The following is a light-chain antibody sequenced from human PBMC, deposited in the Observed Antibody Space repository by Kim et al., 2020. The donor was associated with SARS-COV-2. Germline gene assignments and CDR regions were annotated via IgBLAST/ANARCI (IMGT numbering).Light chain of an antibody. CDR3: QQYNTYSWT. V-gene: IGKV1-5*03. CDR2: KAS. J-gene: IGKJ1*01. Sequence: ASGGDRVTITCRASQSISVWLAWYQQKPGKAPKLLIYKASSLESGVPSRFSGSGSGTEFTLTINSLQPEDFATYYCQQYNTYSWTFGQGTKVDIK. CDR1: QSISVW.